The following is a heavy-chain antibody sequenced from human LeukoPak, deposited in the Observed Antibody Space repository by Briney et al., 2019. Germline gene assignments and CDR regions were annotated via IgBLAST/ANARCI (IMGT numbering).Heavy chain of an antibody. Sequence: SETLSLTCTVSGGSISNYYWSWVRQPPGKGLEWIGCIYYIGSTNYNPSLKSRVTISPDTSKNQFSLELSSVTAADTAVYYCARHGGAYSFDFWGQGTLVTVSS. CDR3: ARHGGAYSFDF. D-gene: IGHD4-11*01. CDR2: IYYIGST. V-gene: IGHV4-59*08. J-gene: IGHJ4*02. CDR1: GGSISNYY.